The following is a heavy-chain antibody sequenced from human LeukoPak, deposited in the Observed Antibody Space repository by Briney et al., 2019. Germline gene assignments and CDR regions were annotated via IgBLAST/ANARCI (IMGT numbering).Heavy chain of an antibody. Sequence: ASVKVSFKASGYTFTSYYMHWVRQAPGQGLEWMGIINPSGGSTSYAQKFQGRVTMTRDTSTSTVYMELSSLRSEDTAVYYCARSNKGGGSGSYYYFDYWGQGTLVTVSS. D-gene: IGHD3-10*01. CDR2: INPSGGST. CDR1: GYTFTSYY. J-gene: IGHJ4*02. V-gene: IGHV1-46*03. CDR3: ARSNKGGGSGSYYYFDY.